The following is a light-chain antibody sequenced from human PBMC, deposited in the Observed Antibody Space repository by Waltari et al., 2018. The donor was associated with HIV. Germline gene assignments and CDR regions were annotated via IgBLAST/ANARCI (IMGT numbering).Light chain of an antibody. V-gene: IGKV1-5*03. CDR2: KAS. CDR1: QDINMW. CDR3: HYYGTPFHP. Sequence: DIQMTQSPSIVSASVGDRVTITCRASQDINMWLAWYQQKTGEAPKVLMYKASILVDGVPTMFSGSGSVTEFTLTITRLQPDDFATYCCHYYGTPFHPFGQGTKV. J-gene: IGKJ1*01.